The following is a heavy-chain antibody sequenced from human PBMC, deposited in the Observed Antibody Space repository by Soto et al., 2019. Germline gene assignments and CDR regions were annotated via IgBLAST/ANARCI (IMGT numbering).Heavy chain of an antibody. CDR1: GGSFSGYY. CDR3: ARSVSGGSGSYYWYYYYYGMDV. Sequence: SETLSLTCAVYGGSFSGYYWSWIRQPPGKGLEWIGEINHSGSTNYNPSLKSRVTISVDTSKNQFSLKLSSVTAADTAVYYCARSVSGGSGSYYWYYYYYGMDVWGQGTTVT. V-gene: IGHV4-34*01. J-gene: IGHJ6*02. D-gene: IGHD3-10*01. CDR2: INHSGST.